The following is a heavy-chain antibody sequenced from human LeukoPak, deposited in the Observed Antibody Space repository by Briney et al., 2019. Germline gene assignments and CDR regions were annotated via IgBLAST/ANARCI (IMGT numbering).Heavy chain of an antibody. D-gene: IGHD5-18*01. V-gene: IGHV4-34*01. J-gene: IGHJ4*02. Sequence: SETLSLTCTVSGGSISSYYWSWIRQPPGKGLEWIGEINHSGSTNYNPSLKSRVTISVDTSKNQFSLELSSVTAADTAVYYCARGGWIQLWPYDYWGQGTLVTVSS. CDR3: ARGGWIQLWPYDY. CDR1: GGSISSYY. CDR2: INHSGST.